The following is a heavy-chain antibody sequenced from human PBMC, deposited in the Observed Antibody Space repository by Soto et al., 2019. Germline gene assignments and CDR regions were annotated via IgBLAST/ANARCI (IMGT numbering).Heavy chain of an antibody. J-gene: IGHJ6*02. V-gene: IGHV3-13*01. Sequence: SLRLSCAASGFTFSSYDMHWVRQATGKGLEWVSAIGTAGDTYYPGSVKGRFTISRENAKNSLYLQMNSLRAGDTAVYYCARAPSYYDFWSGYYGPRYGMDVWGQGTTVTVSS. CDR2: IGTAGDT. D-gene: IGHD3-3*01. CDR3: ARAPSYYDFWSGYYGPRYGMDV. CDR1: GFTFSSYD.